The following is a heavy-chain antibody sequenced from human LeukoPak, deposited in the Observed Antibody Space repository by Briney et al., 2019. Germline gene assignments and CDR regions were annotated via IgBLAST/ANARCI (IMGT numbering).Heavy chain of an antibody. Sequence: ASVKVSCKASGGTFRSNAISWVRQAPGQGPEWMGRIIPILGTAEYAEKFQGRVTISADKSASTAYMELSSVKSEDTALYYCARGKGFVGHFDSWGQGTRVTVSS. J-gene: IGHJ4*02. CDR2: IIPILGTA. CDR1: GGTFRSNA. CDR3: ARGKGFVGHFDS. V-gene: IGHV1-69*04. D-gene: IGHD2-15*01.